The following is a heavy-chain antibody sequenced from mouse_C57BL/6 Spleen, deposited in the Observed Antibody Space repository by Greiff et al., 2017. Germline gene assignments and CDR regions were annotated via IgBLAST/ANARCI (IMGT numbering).Heavy chain of an antibody. Sequence: EVHLVESGEGLVKPGGSLKLSCAASGFTFSSYAMSWVRQTPEKRLEWVAYISSGGDYIYYADTVKGRFTISRDKARNTMYLQMSSLKAEDTAMYDCTREELGRHYFDYWGQGTTLTVSS. CDR2: ISSGGDYI. D-gene: IGHD4-1*01. CDR1: GFTFSSYA. CDR3: TREELGRHYFDY. J-gene: IGHJ2*01. V-gene: IGHV5-9-1*02.